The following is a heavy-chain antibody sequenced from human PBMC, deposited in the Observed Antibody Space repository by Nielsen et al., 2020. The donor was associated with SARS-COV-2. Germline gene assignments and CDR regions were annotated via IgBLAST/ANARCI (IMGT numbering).Heavy chain of an antibody. Sequence: ASVKVSCKASGYTFTGYYMHWVRQAPGQGLEWVGRINPNSGGTNYAQKFQGRVTMTRDTSISTAYMELSRLRSDDTAVYYCARDRIAARLCNWFDPWGQGTLVTVSS. CDR3: ARDRIAARLCNWFDP. V-gene: IGHV1-2*06. CDR1: GYTFTGYY. CDR2: INPNSGGT. D-gene: IGHD6-6*01. J-gene: IGHJ5*02.